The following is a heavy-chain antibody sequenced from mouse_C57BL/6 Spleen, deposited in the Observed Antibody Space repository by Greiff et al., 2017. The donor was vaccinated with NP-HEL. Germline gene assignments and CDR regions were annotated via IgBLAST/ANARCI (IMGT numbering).Heavy chain of an antibody. CDR2: IDPSDSET. V-gene: IGHV1-52*01. CDR3: ARGDSSGYGDY. Sequence: QVQLQQPGAELVRPGSSVKLSCKASGYTFTSYWMHWVKQRPIQGLEWIGNIDPSDSETHYNQKFKDKATLTVDKSSSTAYMQLSSLTSEDSAVYYCARGDSSGYGDYWGQGTTLTVSS. D-gene: IGHD3-2*02. J-gene: IGHJ2*01. CDR1: GYTFTSYW.